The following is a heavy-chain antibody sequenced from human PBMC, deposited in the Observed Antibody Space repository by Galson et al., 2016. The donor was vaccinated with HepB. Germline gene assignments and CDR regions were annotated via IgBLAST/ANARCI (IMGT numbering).Heavy chain of an antibody. CDR1: GFTVGNNY. Sequence: SLRISCAASGFTVGNNYMTWVRQAPGKGLEWVSTIYSGGSTFYTDSVQGRFNIYRHNSKNTLYLKMDTLRPEDTAVYYCASDPGISGTTWGQGILVTFSS. CDR3: ASDPGISGTT. J-gene: IGHJ5*02. V-gene: IGHV3-53*04. CDR2: IYSGGST. D-gene: IGHD1-7*01.